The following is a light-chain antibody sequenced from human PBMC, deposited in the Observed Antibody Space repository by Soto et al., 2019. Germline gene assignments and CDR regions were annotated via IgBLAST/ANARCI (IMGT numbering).Light chain of an antibody. V-gene: IGKV1-39*01. CDR2: AAV. Sequence: DIQMTQSPFSLSASVGDRVTITCRASQSISSYLNWYQQKPGKPPKLLIYAAVSLQSGIPSRFSAYGSGTDFTLTISSLPPEDFATYYCQQTYSSPQWTFGQGTKVEIK. CDR3: QQTYSSPQWT. J-gene: IGKJ1*01. CDR1: QSISSY.